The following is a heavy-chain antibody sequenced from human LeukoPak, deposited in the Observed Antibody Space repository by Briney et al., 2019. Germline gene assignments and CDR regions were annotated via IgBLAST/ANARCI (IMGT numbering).Heavy chain of an antibody. CDR1: GFTFSSYA. D-gene: IGHD2-15*01. V-gene: IGHV3-30*04. CDR2: ISYDGSNK. J-gene: IGHJ4*02. CDR3: ARGGVRCSGGSCYSVPFDY. Sequence: GGSLRLSCAASGFTFSSYAMHWVRQAPGKGLEWVAVISYDGSNKYYADSVKGRFTISRDNSKNTLYLQMNSLRAEDTAVYYCARGGVRCSGGSCYSVPFDYWGQGTLVTVSS.